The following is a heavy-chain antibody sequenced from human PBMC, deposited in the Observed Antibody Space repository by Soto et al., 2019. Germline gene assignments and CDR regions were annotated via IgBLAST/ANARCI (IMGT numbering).Heavy chain of an antibody. D-gene: IGHD2-15*01. Sequence: ASVKVSCKASGYTFTSYAMHWVRQAPGQRLEWMGWINAGNGNTKYSQKFQGRVTITRDTSASTAYMELSSLRSEDTAVYYCARADIVVVVAATPVGFDPWGQGTLVTVSS. CDR2: INAGNGNT. J-gene: IGHJ5*02. CDR3: ARADIVVVVAATPVGFDP. CDR1: GYTFTSYA. V-gene: IGHV1-3*01.